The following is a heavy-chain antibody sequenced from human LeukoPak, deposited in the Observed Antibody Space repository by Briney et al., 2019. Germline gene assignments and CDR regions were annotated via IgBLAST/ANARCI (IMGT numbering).Heavy chain of an antibody. CDR1: GFTFSNYW. CDR2: INSDGSST. D-gene: IGHD5-18*01. J-gene: IGHJ4*02. V-gene: IGHV3-74*01. CDR3: AKDDPGSYGPDDLDY. Sequence: GGSLRLSCAASGFTFSNYWMHWVRQAPGKGLVWVSRINSDGSSTSYADSVKGRFTISRDNAKNTLYLRMNSLRAEDTAVYYCAKDDPGSYGPDDLDYWGQGTLVTVSS.